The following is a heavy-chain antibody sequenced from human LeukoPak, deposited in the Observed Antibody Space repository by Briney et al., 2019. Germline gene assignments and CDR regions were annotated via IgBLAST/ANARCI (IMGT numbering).Heavy chain of an antibody. Sequence: ASVKVSCKVSGYTLTELSMHWVRQAPGKGLEWMGGFDPEGGETIYAQKFQGRVTMTEDTSTDTAYMELSSLRSEDTAVYYCATRGYSSSWYVYWGQGTLVTVSS. CDR3: ATRGYSSSWYVY. CDR2: FDPEGGET. D-gene: IGHD6-13*01. V-gene: IGHV1-24*01. J-gene: IGHJ4*02. CDR1: GYTLTELS.